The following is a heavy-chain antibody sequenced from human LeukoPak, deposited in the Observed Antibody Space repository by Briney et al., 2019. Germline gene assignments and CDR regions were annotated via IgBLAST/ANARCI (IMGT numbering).Heavy chain of an antibody. CDR2: IHYSGST. D-gene: IGHD2-21*02. CDR1: GGSISSYY. J-gene: IGHJ4*02. CDR3: ARHSVVTAIDF. Sequence: SETLSLTCTVSGGSISSYYWSWIRQPPGKGLEWIGYIHYSGSTNYNPSLKSRVTISVDTSKNQFSLKLISATAADTAVYYCARHSVVTAIDFWGQGTLVTVSS. V-gene: IGHV4-59*08.